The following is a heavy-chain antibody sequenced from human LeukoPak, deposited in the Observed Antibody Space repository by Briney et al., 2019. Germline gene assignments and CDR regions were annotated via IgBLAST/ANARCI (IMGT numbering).Heavy chain of an antibody. CDR1: GFTFSSYG. D-gene: IGHD3-10*01. J-gene: IGHJ3*02. Sequence: GGSLRLSCAASGFTFSSYGMHWVRQAPGKGLEWVAFIRYDGSNKYYADSVKGRFTISRDNSKNTLYLQMNRLRAEDTAVYYCAKDRLLWFGESSGAFDIWGQGTMVTVSS. CDR3: AKDRLLWFGESSGAFDI. V-gene: IGHV3-30*02. CDR2: IRYDGSNK.